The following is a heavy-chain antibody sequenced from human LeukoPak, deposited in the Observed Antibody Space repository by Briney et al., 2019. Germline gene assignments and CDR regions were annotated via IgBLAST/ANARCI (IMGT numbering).Heavy chain of an antibody. CDR3: ARYTEYYFDY. CDR2: MKRDGSEV. Sequence: GGSLRLSCAASGFTFSTYWKTWVRQAPGKWLEWVANMKRDGSEVYYANSVKGHFTISRDNAKNSLYLQMNSLRAEDTAVYYCARYTEYYFDYWGQGTLVTVSS. D-gene: IGHD6-6*01. V-gene: IGHV3-7*01. J-gene: IGHJ4*02. CDR1: GFTFSTYW.